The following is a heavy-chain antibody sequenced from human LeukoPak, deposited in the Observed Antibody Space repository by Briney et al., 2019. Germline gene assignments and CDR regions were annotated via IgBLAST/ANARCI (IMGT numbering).Heavy chain of an antibody. CDR3: MSGGNSAG. D-gene: IGHD4-23*01. Sequence: AGGSLRLSCAASGFAFSTYSMNWVRQAPGKGLEWVSVIYSGGSTYYADSVKGRFTISRDNSKNTLYLQMNSLRAEDTAVYYCMSGGNSAGWGQGTLVTVSS. CDR1: GFAFSTYS. J-gene: IGHJ4*02. CDR2: IYSGGST. V-gene: IGHV3-66*01.